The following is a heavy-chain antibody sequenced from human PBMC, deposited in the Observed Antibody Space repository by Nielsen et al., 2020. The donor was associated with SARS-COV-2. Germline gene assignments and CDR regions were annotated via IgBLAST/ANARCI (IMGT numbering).Heavy chain of an antibody. CDR1: GFTFSSYA. Sequence: GGSLRLSCAASGFTFSSYAMHWVRQAPGKGLEWVAVISYDGSNKYYADSVKGRFTISRDNSKNTLYLQMNSLRAEDTAVYYCATLAARPPTRNFDYWGQGTLVTVSS. V-gene: IGHV3-30-3*01. CDR2: ISYDGSNK. D-gene: IGHD6-6*01. CDR3: ATLAARPPTRNFDY. J-gene: IGHJ4*02.